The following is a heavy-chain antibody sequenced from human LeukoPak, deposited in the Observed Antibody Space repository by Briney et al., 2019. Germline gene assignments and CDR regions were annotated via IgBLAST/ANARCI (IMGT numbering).Heavy chain of an antibody. J-gene: IGHJ4*02. CDR1: GFTFSSSA. V-gene: IGHV3-23*01. CDR3: VKGQRSSGWF. D-gene: IGHD6-19*01. CDR2: IGSSGVTT. Sequence: GGSLRLSCAASGFTFSSSAMSWVRHSPGKGLEWVSGIGSSGVTTYYADSVKGRFTISRDNSKNTVWLQMNSLRAEDTAVYYCVKGQRSSGWFWGQGAQVTVSS.